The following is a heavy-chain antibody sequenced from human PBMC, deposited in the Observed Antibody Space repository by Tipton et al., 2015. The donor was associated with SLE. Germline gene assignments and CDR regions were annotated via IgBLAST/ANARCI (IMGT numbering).Heavy chain of an antibody. D-gene: IGHD5-18*01. J-gene: IGHJ6*03. CDR2: IKQDGSEK. V-gene: IGHV3-7*01. CDR1: GYQW. CDR3: ARDGPREQLWRPYYMDV. Sequence: QLVQSGAQVKKPGESLKISCKYSGYQWTVWVRQMPGKGLEWVANIKQDGSEKNYVDSVKGRFTISRDNANNSLYLQMNSLRAEDTAVYYCARDGPREQLWRPYYMDVWGKGTTVTVSS.